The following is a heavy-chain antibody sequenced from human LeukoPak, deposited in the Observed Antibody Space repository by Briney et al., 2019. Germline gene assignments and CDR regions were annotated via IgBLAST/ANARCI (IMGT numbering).Heavy chain of an antibody. J-gene: IGHJ5*02. CDR1: GFTFSSYG. CDR2: IRYDGSNK. CDR3: AKDSYCSGGSCYSRWFDT. D-gene: IGHD2-15*01. Sequence: PGGSLRLSCAASGFTFSSYGMHWVRQAPGKGLEWVAFIRYDGSNKYYADSVKGRFTISRDNSKNTLYLQMNSLRAEDTAVYYCAKDSYCSGGSCYSRWFDTWGQGTLVSVSS. V-gene: IGHV3-30*02.